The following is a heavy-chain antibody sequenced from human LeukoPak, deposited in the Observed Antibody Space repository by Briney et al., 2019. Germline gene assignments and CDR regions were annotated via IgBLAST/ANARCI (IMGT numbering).Heavy chain of an antibody. V-gene: IGHV1-69*04. Sequence: ASVKVSCKASGGTFSSYAISWVRQAPGQGLEWMGRIIPIFGIANYAQKFQGRVTITADKSTSTAYMELSSLRSEDTAVYYCARADYYGSGSYYNVLDYWGQGTLVTVSS. CDR1: GGTFSSYA. D-gene: IGHD3-10*01. CDR3: ARADYYGSGSYYNVLDY. J-gene: IGHJ4*02. CDR2: IIPIFGIA.